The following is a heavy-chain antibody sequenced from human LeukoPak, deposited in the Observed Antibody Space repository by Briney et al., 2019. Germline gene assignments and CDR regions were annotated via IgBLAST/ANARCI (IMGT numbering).Heavy chain of an antibody. CDR2: INREGTTT. CDR3: ARGGTYYYYYYMDV. CDR1: GFTSSSYW. J-gene: IGHJ6*03. Sequence: GGSLRLSCAASGFTSSSYWTHWVRQAPGKGLMWVSRINREGTTTQYADAVKGRFTISRDNAKNTLYLQMNSLRVEDTAVYYCARGGTYYYYYYMDVWGKGTTVTVSS. V-gene: IGHV3-74*03.